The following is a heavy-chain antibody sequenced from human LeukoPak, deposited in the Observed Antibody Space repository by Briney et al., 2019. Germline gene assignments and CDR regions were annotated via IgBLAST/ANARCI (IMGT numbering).Heavy chain of an antibody. CDR2: IKEDGSGI. D-gene: IGHD3-22*01. J-gene: IGHJ4*02. V-gene: IGHV3-7*01. CDR1: GFTFSSYW. CDR3: ARGDTSGYYYRFFDY. Sequence: GGSLRLSCAASGFTFSSYWMSWVRQAPGKGLEWVANIKEDGSGIYYVDSVEGRFTISRGNAKKSLYLQMNSLRAEDTAVYYCARGDTSGYYYRFFDYWGQGTLVTVSS.